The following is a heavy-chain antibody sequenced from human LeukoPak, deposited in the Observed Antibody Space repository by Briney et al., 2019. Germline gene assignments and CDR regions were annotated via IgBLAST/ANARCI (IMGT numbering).Heavy chain of an antibody. CDR3: AEGGSLRLYYYYYMDV. Sequence: GGSLRLSCAASGFTFSSYAMSWVRQAPGKGLEWVSAISGSGGSTYYADSVKGRFTISRDNSKNTLYLQMNSLRAEDTAVYYCAEGGSLRLYYYYYMDVWGKGTTVTVSS. CDR1: GFTFSSYA. D-gene: IGHD3-16*01. CDR2: ISGSGGST. V-gene: IGHV3-23*01. J-gene: IGHJ6*03.